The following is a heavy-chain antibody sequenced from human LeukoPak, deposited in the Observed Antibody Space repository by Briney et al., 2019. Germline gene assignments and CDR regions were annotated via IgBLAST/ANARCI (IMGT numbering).Heavy chain of an antibody. Sequence: SQTLSLTCAVSGGSISSGGYSWSWIRQPPGKGLEWIGEINHSGSTNYNPSLKSRVTISVDTSKNQFSLKLSSVTAADTAVYYCARARGYSSNYFDYWGQGTLVTVSS. CDR3: ARARGYSSNYFDY. J-gene: IGHJ4*02. CDR1: GGSISSGGYS. D-gene: IGHD5-18*01. CDR2: INHSGST. V-gene: IGHV4-30-2*01.